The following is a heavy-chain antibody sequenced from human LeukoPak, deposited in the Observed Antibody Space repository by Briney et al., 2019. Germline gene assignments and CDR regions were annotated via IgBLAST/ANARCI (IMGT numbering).Heavy chain of an antibody. Sequence: GRSLRLSCAASGFTFSSYAMHWVRQAPGKGLEWVAVISYDGSNKYYADSVKGRFTISRDNSKNTPYLQMNSLRAEDTAVYYCARDAYVGYCSGGSCYTYYFDYWGQGTLVTVSS. CDR3: ARDAYVGYCSGGSCYTYYFDY. D-gene: IGHD2-15*01. V-gene: IGHV3-30-3*01. CDR2: ISYDGSNK. J-gene: IGHJ4*02. CDR1: GFTFSSYA.